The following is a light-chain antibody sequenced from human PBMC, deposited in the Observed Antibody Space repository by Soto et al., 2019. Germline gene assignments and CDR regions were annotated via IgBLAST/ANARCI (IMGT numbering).Light chain of an antibody. CDR3: QQYNSYSRT. V-gene: IGKV1-5*03. J-gene: IGKJ1*01. CDR1: QSISSW. Sequence: DIQMTQSPSTLSASVGARVTITCRASQSISSWLAWSQQKPWKDPKLRIYKASSLESGVPSRFSGSGSGTEFTLTISCLQTDDFPTYYCQQYNSYSRTFGQGTKV. CDR2: KAS.